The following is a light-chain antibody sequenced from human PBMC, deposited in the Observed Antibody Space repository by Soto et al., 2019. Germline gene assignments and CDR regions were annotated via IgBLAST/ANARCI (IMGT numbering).Light chain of an antibody. J-gene: IGKJ1*01. V-gene: IGKV3-20*01. CDR1: QGLGDA. Sequence: VMRQSPASLSVFPGECASLXCRASQGLGDAFDWYQHKAGKTPRLLISDTSTRATGVQTRLSGSRSGKDFTLNISRLEPEEFAVYYCQQYGSSPAWTFGQGTKVDIK. CDR2: DTS. CDR3: QQYGSSPAWT.